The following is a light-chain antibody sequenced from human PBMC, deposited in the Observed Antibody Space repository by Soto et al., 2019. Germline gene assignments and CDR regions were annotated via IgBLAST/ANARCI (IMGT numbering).Light chain of an antibody. V-gene: IGKV1-5*01. CDR3: QQHNDYTAVT. CDR2: DAT. J-gene: IGKJ2*01. Sequence: DIPMTQSPSTLSASVGDRVTITCRASQTISSSLAWYQFKPGKAPKLLIFDATTLPTGVPSRFSGSGFGTEFTLTLTGLQPDDFATYYCQQHNDYTAVTFGQGTNLEIK. CDR1: QTISSS.